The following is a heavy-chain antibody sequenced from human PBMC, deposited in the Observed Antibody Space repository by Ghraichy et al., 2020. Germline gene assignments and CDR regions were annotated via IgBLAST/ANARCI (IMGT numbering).Heavy chain of an antibody. Sequence: SETLSLTCTVSGGSISSYYWSWIRQPPGKGLEWIGYIYYSGSTNYNPSLKSRVTISVDTSKNQFSLKLSSVTAADTAVYYCARAVWRYYDSSGYLSSRDWGFDPWGQGTLVTVSS. CDR3: ARAVWRYYDSSGYLSSRDWGFDP. V-gene: IGHV4-59*01. CDR2: IYYSGST. J-gene: IGHJ5*02. CDR1: GGSISSYY. D-gene: IGHD3-22*01.